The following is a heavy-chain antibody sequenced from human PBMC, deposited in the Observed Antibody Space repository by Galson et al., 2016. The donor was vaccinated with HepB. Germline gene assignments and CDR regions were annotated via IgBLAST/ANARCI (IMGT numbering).Heavy chain of an antibody. Sequence: SLRLSCAASGFTFITYGLHWVRQAPGKGLEWVAVIWFDGSKKYYADSVKGRFTISRDNSKNTLYLQVNSLGAEDTAPYYCARGGYYYDSGDSPIDYWGQGTLVTVSS. J-gene: IGHJ4*02. V-gene: IGHV3-33*01. CDR1: GFTFITYG. CDR2: IWFDGSKK. CDR3: ARGGYYYDSGDSPIDY. D-gene: IGHD3-22*01.